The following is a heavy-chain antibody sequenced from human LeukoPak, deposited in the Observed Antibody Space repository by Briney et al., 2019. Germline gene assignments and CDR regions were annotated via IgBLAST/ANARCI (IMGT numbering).Heavy chain of an antibody. CDR2: IWYDGSNK. Sequence: GGSLRLSCAASGFTFSSYGMHWVRQAPGKGLEWVAVIWYDGSNKYYADSVKGRFTISRDNSKNTLYLQMNSLRAEDTAVYYCARDSFDYSNYGSWAYYYSYGMDVWGQGTTVTVSS. J-gene: IGHJ6*02. D-gene: IGHD4-11*01. CDR1: GFTFSSYG. CDR3: ARDSFDYSNYGSWAYYYSYGMDV. V-gene: IGHV3-33*01.